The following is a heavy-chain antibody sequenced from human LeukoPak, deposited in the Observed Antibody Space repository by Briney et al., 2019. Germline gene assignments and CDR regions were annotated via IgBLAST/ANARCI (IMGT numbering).Heavy chain of an antibody. CDR2: ISSSSSTI. CDR3: ARGLTLFSGAVS. D-gene: IGHD3-10*01. CDR1: GFTFSSYS. J-gene: IGHJ5*02. V-gene: IGHV3-48*01. Sequence: PGGSLRLSCAASGFTFSSYSMNWVRQAPGKGLEWVSYISSSSSTIYYADSVKGRFTISRDSSQNTLYLQMNSLRVEDTAVYYCARGLTLFSGAVSWGQGTLVTVSS.